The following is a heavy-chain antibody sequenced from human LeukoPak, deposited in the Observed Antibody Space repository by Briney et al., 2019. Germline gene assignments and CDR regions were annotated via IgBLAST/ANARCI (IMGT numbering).Heavy chain of an antibody. J-gene: IGHJ4*02. CDR2: IYPGDSDT. V-gene: IGHV5-51*01. Sequence: GESLKISCKGSGYSFTTYWIGWVRQMPGKGLEWMGIIYPGDSDTRYSPSFQGQVTISAGKSISTAYLQWSSLKASDTAMYYCARGQQLVPTNFDYWGQGTLVTVSS. CDR3: ARGQQLVPTNFDY. CDR1: GYSFTTYW. D-gene: IGHD6-13*01.